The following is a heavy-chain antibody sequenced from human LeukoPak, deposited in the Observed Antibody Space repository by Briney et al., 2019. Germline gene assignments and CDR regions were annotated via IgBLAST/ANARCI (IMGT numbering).Heavy chain of an antibody. CDR1: GFTFSSSW. V-gene: IGHV3-48*03. CDR2: INGGGSII. Sequence: GGSLRLSCAASGFTFSSSWMHWVRQAPGQGLEWVSYINGGGSIIYYADSVKGRFTISRDNARNSLYLHMNGLRAEDTAVYYCATETENSNYDAFDIWGQGTMVTVSS. D-gene: IGHD4-11*01. CDR3: ATETENSNYDAFDI. J-gene: IGHJ3*02.